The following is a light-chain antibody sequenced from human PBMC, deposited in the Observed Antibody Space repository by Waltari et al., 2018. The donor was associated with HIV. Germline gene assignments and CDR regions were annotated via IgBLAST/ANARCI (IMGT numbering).Light chain of an antibody. J-gene: IGKJ4*01. CDR1: QSVRSL. Sequence: EIVLTQSPATLPLSPGERATLSCGASQSVRSLIAWYQQKPGQAPRLLIYDASNRATGIPARFSGSGSGTDFTLTISSLEPEDFAVYYCQQRSNWPLTFGGGTEVEIK. V-gene: IGKV3-11*01. CDR2: DAS. CDR3: QQRSNWPLT.